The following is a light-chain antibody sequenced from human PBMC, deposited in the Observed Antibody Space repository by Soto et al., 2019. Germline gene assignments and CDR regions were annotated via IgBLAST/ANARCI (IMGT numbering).Light chain of an antibody. V-gene: IGLV2-14*01. CDR1: SSDVGGYNY. Sequence: QSVLTQPPSASGSPGQSVTISCTGTSSDVGGYNYVSWYQHHPGKAPKLMIYEVSNRPSGVSNRFSGSKSGNTASLTISGLQAEDEADYYCSSYRDTHNLVFGIGTKVTVL. CDR3: SSYRDTHNLV. CDR2: EVS. J-gene: IGLJ1*01.